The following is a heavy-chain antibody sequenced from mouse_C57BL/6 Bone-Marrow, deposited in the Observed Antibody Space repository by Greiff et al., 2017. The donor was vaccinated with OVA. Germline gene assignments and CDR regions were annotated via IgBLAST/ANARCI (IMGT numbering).Heavy chain of an antibody. CDR1: GYTFTDYY. J-gene: IGHJ3*01. D-gene: IGHD3-2*02. CDR2: INPNNGGT. V-gene: IGHV1-26*01. Sequence: EVQLQQSGPELVKPGASVKISCKASGYTFTDYYMNWVKQSHGKSLEWIGDINPNNGGTSYNQKFKGKATLTVDKSSSTAYMELRSLTSEDSAVYYCARGGQLRLRPAWFAYWGQGTLVTVSA. CDR3: ARGGQLRLRPAWFAY.